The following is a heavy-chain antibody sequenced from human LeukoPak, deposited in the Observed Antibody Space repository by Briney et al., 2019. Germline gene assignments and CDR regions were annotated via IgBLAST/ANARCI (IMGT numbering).Heavy chain of an antibody. CDR3: ARDHYDFWSGLSKRRWFDP. CDR2: IYYSGST. CDR1: GVSISSSSYY. V-gene: IGHV4-39*07. J-gene: IGHJ5*02. Sequence: SETLSLTCTVSGVSISSSSYYWGWIRQPPGKGLEWIGSIYYSGSTYYNPSLKSRVTISVDTSKNQFSLKLSSVTAADTAVYYCARDHYDFWSGLSKRRWFDPWGQGTLVTVSS. D-gene: IGHD3-3*01.